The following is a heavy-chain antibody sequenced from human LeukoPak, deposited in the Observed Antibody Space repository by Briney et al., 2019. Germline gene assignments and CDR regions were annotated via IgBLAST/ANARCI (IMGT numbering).Heavy chain of an antibody. J-gene: IGHJ4*02. CDR1: GFTFSSYE. Sequence: TGGSLRLSCAASGFTFSSYEMNWVRQAPGKGLEWVSYISSSGSTIYYADSVKGRFTISRDNAKNSLYLQMNSLRAEDTAVYYCARKGTFGSYFDYWGQGTLVTVSS. D-gene: IGHD3-3*02. CDR2: ISSSGSTI. V-gene: IGHV3-48*03. CDR3: ARKGTFGSYFDY.